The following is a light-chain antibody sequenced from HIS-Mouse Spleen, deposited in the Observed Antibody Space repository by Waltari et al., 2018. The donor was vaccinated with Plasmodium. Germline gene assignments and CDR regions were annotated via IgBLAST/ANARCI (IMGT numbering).Light chain of an antibody. Sequence: EIVLTQSPGTLSLSPGERATLSCRASQSVSSSYLAWYQQKPGQAPRLLIYDASSSATGIPERMSGSGSGTDFSLTISRLEPEDVAVYYCQQYCSSPLTFGGGTKVEIK. CDR2: DAS. V-gene: IGKV3-20*01. CDR3: QQYCSSPLT. J-gene: IGKJ4*01. CDR1: QSVSSSY.